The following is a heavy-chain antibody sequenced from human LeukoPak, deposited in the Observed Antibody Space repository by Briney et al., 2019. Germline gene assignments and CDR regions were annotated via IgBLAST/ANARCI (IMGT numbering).Heavy chain of an antibody. V-gene: IGHV3-48*01. CDR3: ASLAAAGTRSFDY. Sequence: PGGSLRLSCAASGFTVSSSYMTWVRQAPGKGLEWVSYISSSSSTIYYADSVKGRFTISRDNAKNSLYLQMNSLRAEDTAVYYCASLAAAGTRSFDYWGQGTLVTVSS. CDR2: ISSSSSTI. CDR1: GFTVSSSY. D-gene: IGHD6-13*01. J-gene: IGHJ4*02.